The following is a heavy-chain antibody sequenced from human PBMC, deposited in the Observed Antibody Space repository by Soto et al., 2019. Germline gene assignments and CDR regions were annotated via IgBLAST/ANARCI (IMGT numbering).Heavy chain of an antibody. CDR1: GFTFSSYA. Sequence: GGSLRLSCAASGFTFSSYAMSWVRQAPVKRLEWVSSISGSGGSTYYADSVKGRFTISRDNSKNTLYLQMNSLRAEDTAVYYCATTIAARPSSDYYYYGMDVWGQGTTVTVSS. V-gene: IGHV3-23*01. CDR3: ATTIAARPSSDYYYYGMDV. J-gene: IGHJ6*02. D-gene: IGHD6-6*01. CDR2: ISGSGGST.